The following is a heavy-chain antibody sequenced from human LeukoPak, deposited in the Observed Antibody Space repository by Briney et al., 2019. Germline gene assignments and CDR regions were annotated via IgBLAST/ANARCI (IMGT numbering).Heavy chain of an antibody. J-gene: IGHJ4*02. CDR1: GGSISSGDYY. D-gene: IGHD2-2*01. V-gene: IGHV4-30-4*08. CDR3: ARAVWYCSSTSCYYYFDY. Sequence: SQTLSLTCTVSGGSISSGDYYWSWIRQPPGKGLEWIGYIYYSGSTYYNPSLKSRVTISVDTSKNQFSLKLSSVTAVDTAVYYCARAVWYCSSTSCYYYFDYWGQGTLVTVSS. CDR2: IYYSGST.